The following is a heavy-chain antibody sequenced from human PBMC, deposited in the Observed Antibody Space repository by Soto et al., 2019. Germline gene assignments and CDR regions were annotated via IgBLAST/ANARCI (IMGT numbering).Heavy chain of an antibody. CDR2: ISWNSGSI. V-gene: IGHV3-9*01. J-gene: IGHJ4*02. D-gene: IGHD3-22*01. CDR3: AKEIASYNDSSGYLGY. Sequence: GGSLRLSCAASGFTFDDYAMHWVRQAPGKGLEWVSGISWNSGSIGYADSVKGRFTISRDNAKNSLYLQMNSLRAEDTALYYCAKEIASYNDSSGYLGYWGQGTLVTVSS. CDR1: GFTFDDYA.